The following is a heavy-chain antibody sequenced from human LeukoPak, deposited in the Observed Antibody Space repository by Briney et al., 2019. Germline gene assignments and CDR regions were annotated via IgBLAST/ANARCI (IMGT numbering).Heavy chain of an antibody. Sequence: GASVKVSCKASGYTFTSYGISWVRQAPGQGLEWMGWISAYNGNTNYAQKLQGRVTMTTDTSTSTAYMELRSLRSDDTAVYYCARVLVPAVHHYYYGMDVWGQGTTVTVSS. CDR1: GYTFTSYG. CDR2: ISAYNGNT. CDR3: ARVLVPAVHHYYYGMDV. V-gene: IGHV1-18*01. J-gene: IGHJ6*02. D-gene: IGHD2-2*01.